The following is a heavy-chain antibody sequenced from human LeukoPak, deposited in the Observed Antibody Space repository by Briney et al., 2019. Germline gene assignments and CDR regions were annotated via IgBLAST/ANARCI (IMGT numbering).Heavy chain of an antibody. J-gene: IGHJ4*02. CDR3: AALAVAGTVIFDY. CDR1: GFTFSSYS. D-gene: IGHD6-19*01. CDR2: ISSSSSYI. Sequence: PGGSLRLSCAASGFTFSSYSMTWVRQAPGKGLEWVSSISSSSSYIYYADSVKGRFTISRDNAKNSLYLQMNSLRAEDTAVYYCAALAVAGTVIFDYWGQGTLVTVSS. V-gene: IGHV3-21*01.